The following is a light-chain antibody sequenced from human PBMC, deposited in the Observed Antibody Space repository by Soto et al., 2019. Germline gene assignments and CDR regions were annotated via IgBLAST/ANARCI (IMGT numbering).Light chain of an antibody. CDR2: DAS. Sequence: EIVLTQSPATLSLSPGERATLSCRASRTVSSYLLWYQQKRGQAPRLLMYDASNRATGIPARFSGSGSGTDFTLTISSLAPEDFALYYCQQRMNWPLTFGQGTRREIK. V-gene: IGKV3-11*01. CDR3: QQRMNWPLT. J-gene: IGKJ5*01. CDR1: RTVSSY.